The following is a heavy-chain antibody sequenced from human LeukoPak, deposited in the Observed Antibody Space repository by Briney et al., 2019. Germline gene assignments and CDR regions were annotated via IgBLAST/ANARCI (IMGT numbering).Heavy chain of an antibody. CDR1: GFTFSDYY. Sequence: PGGSLRLSCAASGFTFSDYYMTWIRQAPGKGLEWVSYISRSGSTIYYADSVKGRFTISRDNAKNSLYLQMNSLRAEDTAVYYCAISTLYRNAFDIWGQGTMVTVSS. CDR2: ISRSGSTI. D-gene: IGHD3-16*01. V-gene: IGHV3-11*01. J-gene: IGHJ3*02. CDR3: AISTLYRNAFDI.